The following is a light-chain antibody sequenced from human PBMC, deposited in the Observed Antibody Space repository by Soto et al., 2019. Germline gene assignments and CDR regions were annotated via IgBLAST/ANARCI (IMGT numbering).Light chain of an antibody. V-gene: IGKV1-39*01. CDR3: QQRYLPPPWT. CDR1: QSISSY. CDR2: AAS. J-gene: IGKJ1*01. Sequence: DIQMTQSPSSLSASVGDRVTITCRASQSISSYLNWYQQKPGKAPKLLIYAASSLQSGVPSRFSGSGSGTDFTLTISSLKPEDFATYDCQQRYLPPPWTVGQGTKVEIK.